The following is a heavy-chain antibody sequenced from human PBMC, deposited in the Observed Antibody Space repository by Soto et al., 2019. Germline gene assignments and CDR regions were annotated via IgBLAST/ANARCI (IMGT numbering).Heavy chain of an antibody. CDR3: XRDPLWSGAFXI. D-gene: IGHD3-10*01. CDR1: GFTFSSYS. Sequence: GGSLRLSCAASGFTFSSYSMNWVRQAPGKGLEWVSSISSSSSYIYYADSVKGRFTISRDNAKNSLYLQMNSLRAEDTAVYYCXRDPLWSGAFXIWGQGTMVXVSS. V-gene: IGHV3-21*01. J-gene: IGHJ3*02. CDR2: ISSSSSYI.